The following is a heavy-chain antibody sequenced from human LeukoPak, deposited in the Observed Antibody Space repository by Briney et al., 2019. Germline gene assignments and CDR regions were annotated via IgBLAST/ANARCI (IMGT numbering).Heavy chain of an antibody. CDR2: IAKDGSNI. D-gene: IGHD6-19*01. CDR1: GFTFSDYA. J-gene: IGHJ4*02. CDR3: ARGNSGCLD. V-gene: IGHV3-30-3*01. Sequence: PGRSLRLSCAASGFTFSDYAMHWVRQVPGKGLEWVAVIAKDGSNINYADSVKGRFTISRDNAKNSLYLQMNSLRAEDTAVYYCARGNSGCLDWGQGTLVTVSS.